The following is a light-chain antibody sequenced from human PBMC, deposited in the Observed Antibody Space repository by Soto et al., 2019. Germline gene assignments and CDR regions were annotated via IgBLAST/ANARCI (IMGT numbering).Light chain of an antibody. V-gene: IGLV1-44*01. CDR1: SSNIGGKT. CDR2: SNY. CDR3: SAWDASLNGYV. J-gene: IGLJ1*01. Sequence: QSVLTQPPSASGTPGQRVTISCSGSSSNIGGKTVNWYQQLPGTAPKLLIYSNYQRPSGVPDRFSGPKSGTSASLAISGLQSEDEADDYCSAWDASLNGYVFGTGTKVTVL.